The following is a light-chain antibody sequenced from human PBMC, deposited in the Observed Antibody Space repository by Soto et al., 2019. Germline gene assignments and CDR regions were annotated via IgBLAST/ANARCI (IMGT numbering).Light chain of an antibody. V-gene: IGLV2-14*01. Sequence: QSARAQPASVSGSPGQSITISCTGTSSDVGGYNYVSWYQQHPGKAPKLMIYDVSNRPSGVSNRFSGSKSGNTASLTISGLQAEDEADYYCSSHTSSSTSYVFGTGTKVTVL. CDR3: SSHTSSSTSYV. CDR1: SSDVGGYNY. J-gene: IGLJ1*01. CDR2: DVS.